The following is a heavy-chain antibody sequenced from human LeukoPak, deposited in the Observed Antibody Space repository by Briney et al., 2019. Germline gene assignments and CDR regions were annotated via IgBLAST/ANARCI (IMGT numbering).Heavy chain of an antibody. J-gene: IGHJ4*02. V-gene: IGHV3-33*06. D-gene: IGHD6-13*01. Sequence: PGGSLRLSCAASGFTFSNYGMPWVRQAPGKGLEWVAVIWYDGTNKYYADSVKGRFTISRDNSKNTVSLQMNSLRAEDAAVYYCAKRVAYSSTWAYFDYWGQGTLVTVSS. CDR3: AKRVAYSSTWAYFDY. CDR1: GFTFSNYG. CDR2: IWYDGTNK.